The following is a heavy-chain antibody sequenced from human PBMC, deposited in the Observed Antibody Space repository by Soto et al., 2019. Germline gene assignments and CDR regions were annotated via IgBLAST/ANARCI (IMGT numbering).Heavy chain of an antibody. J-gene: IGHJ6*02. D-gene: IGHD5-12*01. Sequence: GGSLRLSCAASGFTFDDYTMHWVRQAPGKGLEWVSLISWDGGSTYYADSVKGRFTISRDNSKNSLYLQMNSLRTEDTALYYCAKVASSGYDPDYYYGMDVWGQGATVTVSS. CDR3: AKVASSGYDPDYYYGMDV. CDR2: ISWDGGST. V-gene: IGHV3-43*01. CDR1: GFTFDDYT.